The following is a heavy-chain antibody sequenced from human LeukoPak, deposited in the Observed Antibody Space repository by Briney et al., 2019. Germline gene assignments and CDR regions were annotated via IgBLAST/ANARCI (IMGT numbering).Heavy chain of an antibody. Sequence: GRSLRLSCAGAGFTFSNYAMHWVRQAPGKGLEWVAVISYDGSNKYYADSVKGRFTISRDNSKNTLDLQMNSLRAEDTAVYYCAKVGCSSTSCYSLVYWGQGTLVTVSS. V-gene: IGHV3-30*04. CDR2: ISYDGSNK. CDR1: GFTFSNYA. CDR3: AKVGCSSTSCYSLVY. J-gene: IGHJ4*02. D-gene: IGHD2-2*01.